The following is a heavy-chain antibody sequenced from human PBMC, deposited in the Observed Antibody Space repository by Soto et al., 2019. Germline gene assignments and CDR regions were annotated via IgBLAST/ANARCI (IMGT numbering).Heavy chain of an antibody. J-gene: IGHJ4*02. V-gene: IGHV3-23*01. D-gene: IGHD3-16*01. Sequence: EVQLLESGGGLVQPGGSLRLSCAASGFTFSSYAMSWVRQVPGKGLEWVSAISGSGGSTYYADSVKGRFTISRDNSKNTLYLQMNSLRAEDTGVYYCASPQDTFGGVIGHFDFWGQGTLVTVSS. CDR2: ISGSGGST. CDR3: ASPQDTFGGVIGHFDF. CDR1: GFTFSSYA.